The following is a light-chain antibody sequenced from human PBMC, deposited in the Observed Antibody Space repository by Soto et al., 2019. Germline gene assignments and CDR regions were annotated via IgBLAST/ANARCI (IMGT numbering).Light chain of an antibody. CDR2: EVN. J-gene: IGLJ1*01. V-gene: IGLV2-8*01. Sequence: QSVLPQPPSASGYPGQSVAISCTGTSSDVGGYNYISWYQQHPGKAPKLMIYEVNKRPSGVPDRFSGSKSGNTASLTVSGLQAEDEADYYCSSYAGSSNVFGTGTKVTVL. CDR1: SSDVGGYNY. CDR3: SSYAGSSNV.